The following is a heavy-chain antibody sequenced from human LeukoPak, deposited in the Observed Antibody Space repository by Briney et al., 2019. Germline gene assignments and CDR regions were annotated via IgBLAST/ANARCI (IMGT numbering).Heavy chain of an antibody. J-gene: IGHJ4*02. CDR3: AKAFKRGYSGYDLAY. CDR1: GFAFRSFD. D-gene: IGHD5-12*01. CDR2: LSGSGDTT. V-gene: IGHV3-23*01. Sequence: GGSLRLSCAASGFAFRSFDMSWVRQAPGKGLEWVSSLSGSGDTTYYADSVKGRFTISRDNSKNTLYLQMNSLRAEDTAVYYCAKAFKRGYSGYDLAYWGQGTLVTVSS.